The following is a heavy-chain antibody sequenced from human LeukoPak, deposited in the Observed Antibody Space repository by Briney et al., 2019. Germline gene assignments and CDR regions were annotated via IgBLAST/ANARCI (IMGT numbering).Heavy chain of an antibody. D-gene: IGHD2-2*01. Sequence: TLSLTCTVSGGSISSGGYYWSWIRQHLGKGLEWIGYIYYSGSTYYNPSLKSRVTISVDTSKNQFSLKLSSVTAADTAVYYCARVDCSSTSCYLAYWGQGTLVTVSS. CDR2: IYYSGST. J-gene: IGHJ4*02. CDR3: ARVDCSSTSCYLAY. V-gene: IGHV4-31*03. CDR1: GGSISSGGYY.